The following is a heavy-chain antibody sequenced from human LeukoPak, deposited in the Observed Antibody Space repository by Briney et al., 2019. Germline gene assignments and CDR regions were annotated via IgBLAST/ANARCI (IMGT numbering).Heavy chain of an antibody. D-gene: IGHD1-26*01. CDR3: VRGLSGTWSWYFDY. V-gene: IGHV3-72*01. J-gene: IGHJ4*02. CDR1: GFTFSDHY. CDR2: SRNKAKSYTT. Sequence: GGSLRLSCAASGFTFSDHYMDWVRQAPGKGLEWVGRSRNKAKSYTTEYAASVKGRFTISRDDSKNSLYLQMNSLKTEDTAVYYCVRGLSGTWSWYFDYWGQGTLVTVSS.